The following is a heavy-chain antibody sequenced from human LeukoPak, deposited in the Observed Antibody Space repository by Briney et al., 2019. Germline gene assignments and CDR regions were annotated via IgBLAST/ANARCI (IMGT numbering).Heavy chain of an antibody. J-gene: IGHJ6*03. CDR1: GGSISNYY. CDR3: ARTLTIFGVVYYYYMDV. V-gene: IGHV4-59*01. D-gene: IGHD3-3*01. Sequence: SETLSLACTVSGGSISNYYWSWIRQPPGKGLEWIGYIYYSGSTNYNPSLKSRVTISVDTSKNQFSLKLRSVTAADTAVYYCARTLTIFGVVYYYYMDVWGKGTTVTVSS. CDR2: IYYSGST.